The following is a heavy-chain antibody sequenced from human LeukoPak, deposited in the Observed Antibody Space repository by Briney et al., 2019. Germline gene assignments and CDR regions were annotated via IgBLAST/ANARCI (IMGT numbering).Heavy chain of an antibody. CDR1: GFTFSRYW. CDR3: ARGAPRADY. D-gene: IGHD1-14*01. J-gene: IGHJ4*02. V-gene: IGHV3-21*01. Sequence: GGSLRLSCAASGFTFSRYWMHWVRQAPGRRPEWVSSISSSSSYIYYADSVKGRFTISRDNAKNSLYLQMNSLRAEDTALYYCARGAPRADYWGQGTLVTVSS. CDR2: ISSSSSYI.